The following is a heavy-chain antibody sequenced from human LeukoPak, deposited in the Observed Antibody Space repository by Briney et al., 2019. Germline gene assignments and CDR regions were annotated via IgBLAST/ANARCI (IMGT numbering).Heavy chain of an antibody. CDR2: IYYSGST. CDR3: ARRSFVGATADP. V-gene: IGHV4-59*08. Sequence: SETLSLTCTVSGGSISSYYWSWIRQPPGKGLEWIGYIYYSGSTNYNPSLKSRVTISVDTSKNQFSLKLSSVTAADTAVYYCARRSFVGATADPWGQGTLVTVSS. D-gene: IGHD1-26*01. CDR1: GGSISSYY. J-gene: IGHJ5*02.